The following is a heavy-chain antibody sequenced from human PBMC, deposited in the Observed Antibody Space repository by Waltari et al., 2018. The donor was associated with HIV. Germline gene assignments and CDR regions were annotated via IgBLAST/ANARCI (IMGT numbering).Heavy chain of an antibody. V-gene: IGHV3-30*18. CDR1: GFSFSSYG. CDR2: ISYDGSNN. Sequence: QVQLVESGGGVVQPGRSLRLSCAASGFSFSSYGMHWVRQVPGSGLGWVEGISYDGSNNCYAYSLKGRFTISRDNSKNTLYLQMNSLRAEDTAVYYCAKDYFVVVTAAGPFDPWGQGTLVTVSS. J-gene: IGHJ5*02. D-gene: IGHD2-21*02. CDR3: AKDYFVVVTAAGPFDP.